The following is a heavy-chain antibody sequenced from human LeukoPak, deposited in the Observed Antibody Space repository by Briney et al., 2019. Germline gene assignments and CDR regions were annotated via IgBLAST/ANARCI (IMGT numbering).Heavy chain of an antibody. D-gene: IGHD3-22*01. V-gene: IGHV3-74*01. CDR3: ARAPSEVGGYYPEYFRH. CDR1: GFTFSRYW. J-gene: IGHJ1*01. Sequence: TGGSLRLSCEASGFTFSRYWMHWVRQAPGKGLVWVSRIKSDGKTNYADSVKGRFTISRDNAKNTVSLQMDRLRAEDTGVYYCARAPSEVGGYYPEYFRHWGQGTLVTVSS. CDR2: IKSDGKT.